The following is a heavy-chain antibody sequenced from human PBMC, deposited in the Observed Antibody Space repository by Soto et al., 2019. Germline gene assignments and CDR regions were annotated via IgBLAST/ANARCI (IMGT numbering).Heavy chain of an antibody. Sequence: GGSLRLSCAASEFTFSDYYMSWIRQAPGNGLEWVSCISGGGSTIYYADSVKGRFTISRDNAKNSLYLQMNSLRAEDTAVYYCARRSGPHFDYWGQGTLVTVS. D-gene: IGHD6-19*01. CDR3: ARRSGPHFDY. V-gene: IGHV3-11*01. J-gene: IGHJ4*02. CDR1: EFTFSDYY. CDR2: ISGGGSTI.